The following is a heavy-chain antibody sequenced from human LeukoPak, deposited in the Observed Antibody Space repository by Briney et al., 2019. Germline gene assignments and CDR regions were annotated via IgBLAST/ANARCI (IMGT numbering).Heavy chain of an antibody. J-gene: IGHJ4*02. V-gene: IGHV1-18*01. D-gene: IGHD3-10*01. Sequence: ASVKVSCKASGYTFTSYGISWVRQAPGQGLEWMGWISVHNGNTNYAQKPQGRVTMTTDTATSTAYMELRSLRSDDTAVYYCARDGNYYGSGSYYNEWGQGTLVTVSS. CDR3: ARDGNYYGSGSYYNE. CDR1: GYTFTSYG. CDR2: ISVHNGNT.